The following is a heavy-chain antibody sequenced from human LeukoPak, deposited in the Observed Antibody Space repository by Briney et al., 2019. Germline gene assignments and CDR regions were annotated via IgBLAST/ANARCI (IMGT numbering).Heavy chain of an antibody. Sequence: GGSLRLSCAASGFTFDDYAMHWVRQAPGKGLEGVPLISGDGGSTYYADSVKGRFTISRDNSKNSLYLQMNSLRTEDTALYYCAKDILGYGSGNNYWGQGTLVTVSS. CDR1: GFTFDDYA. CDR2: ISGDGGST. CDR3: AKDILGYGSGNNY. J-gene: IGHJ4*02. D-gene: IGHD3-10*01. V-gene: IGHV3-43*02.